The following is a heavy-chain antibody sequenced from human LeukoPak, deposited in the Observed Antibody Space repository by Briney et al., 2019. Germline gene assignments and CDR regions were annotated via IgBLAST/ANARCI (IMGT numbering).Heavy chain of an antibody. CDR2: ISSSGDTI. Sequence: GGSLSLSCAASRLPLSSYEMNWVRQAPGKGPQWVSYISSSGDTIYYADSVKGRSTTSRDNAKNSLYLQRNSLRAEDTAVYYCARDVGKSGYGDYWGQGTLVTVSS. J-gene: IGHJ4*02. V-gene: IGHV3-48*03. D-gene: IGHD5-12*01. CDR3: ARDVGKSGYGDY. CDR1: RLPLSSYE.